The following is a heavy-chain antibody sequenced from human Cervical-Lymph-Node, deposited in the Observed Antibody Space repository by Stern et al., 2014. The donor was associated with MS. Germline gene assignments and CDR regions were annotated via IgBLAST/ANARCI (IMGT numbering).Heavy chain of an antibody. CDR2: NYPDDSDT. Sequence: EVQLEESGAEVKKPGESLKLSCKLSGYSFTIYYIDWVRQTPGKGLEWMWINYPDDSDTTYIPSFQGQFTISADKSITTAFLQWSSLRASDTAMYYCARHVQGFDYWGQGTLVTVSS. CDR3: ARHVQGFDY. J-gene: IGHJ4*02. CDR1: GYSFTIYY. V-gene: IGHV5-51*01.